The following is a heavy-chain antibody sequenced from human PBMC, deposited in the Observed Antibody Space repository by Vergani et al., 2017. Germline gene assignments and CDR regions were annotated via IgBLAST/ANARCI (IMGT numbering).Heavy chain of an antibody. J-gene: IGHJ5*02. D-gene: IGHD3-22*01. Sequence: QLQLQESGPGLVKPSETLSLSCRVSGDSISRSHYYWGFIRQPPGKGLEWIGSISSSGSPYYNPSLKSRVTISVDTSKNQFSLKLSSVTAADTAVYYCARQVNLNWFDPWGQGTLVTVSS. CDR2: ISSSGSP. CDR3: ARQVNLNWFDP. CDR1: GDSISRSHYY. V-gene: IGHV4-39*07.